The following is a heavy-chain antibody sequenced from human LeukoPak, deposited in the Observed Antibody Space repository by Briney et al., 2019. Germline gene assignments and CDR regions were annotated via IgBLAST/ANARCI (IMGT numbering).Heavy chain of an antibody. CDR1: GYTFTGYY. D-gene: IGHD6-13*01. V-gene: IGHV1-2*02. CDR2: INPNSGGT. J-gene: IGHJ4*02. CDR3: ARGGIAAAGTEDY. Sequence: ASVKVSSKASGYTFTGYYMHWVRQTPGQGLEWMGWINPNSGGTNYAQKFQGRVTMTRDTSLSTAYMELSRLRSDDTAVYYCARGGIAAAGTEDYWGQGTLVTVSS.